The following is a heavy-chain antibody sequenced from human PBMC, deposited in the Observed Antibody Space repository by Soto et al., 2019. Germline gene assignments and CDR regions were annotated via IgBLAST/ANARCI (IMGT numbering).Heavy chain of an antibody. V-gene: IGHV3-21*01. Sequence: EVQLVESEGGLVKPGGSLRLSCAASGFTFSSYSMNWVRQAPGKGLEWVSSISSSSSYIYYADSVKGRFTISRDNAKNSLYLQRNSLRAEDTAVYYCARDQPGYSYGYGLGYWGQGTLVTVSS. CDR2: ISSSSSYI. CDR3: ARDQPGYSYGYGLGY. D-gene: IGHD5-18*01. J-gene: IGHJ4*02. CDR1: GFTFSSYS.